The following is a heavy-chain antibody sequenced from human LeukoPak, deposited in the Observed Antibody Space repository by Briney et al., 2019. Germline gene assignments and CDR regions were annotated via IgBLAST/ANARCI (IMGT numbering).Heavy chain of an antibody. CDR2: ISYIGST. CDR3: ARDLVTVTKGFDI. D-gene: IGHD4-17*01. CDR1: DDSFSSHY. J-gene: IGHJ3*02. Sequence: PSETLSLTCAVSDDSFSSHYWTWIRQPPGKGLEWIGYISYIGSTNYNPSLKSRVAISIDTSRNQFSLRLSSVTAADTAVYYCARDLVTVTKGFDIWGQGTMVSVSS. V-gene: IGHV4-59*11.